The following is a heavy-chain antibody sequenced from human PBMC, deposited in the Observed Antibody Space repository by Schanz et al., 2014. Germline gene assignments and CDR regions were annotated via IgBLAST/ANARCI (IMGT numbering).Heavy chain of an antibody. CDR2: ISGSGNTI. J-gene: IGHJ4*02. CDR1: GFTFSSHS. D-gene: IGHD1-26*01. V-gene: IGHV3-48*02. Sequence: EVQLVESGGNLVQPGGSLRLSCVASGFTFSSHSMNWVRQAPGQGVEWLSNISGSGNTIYYAVSGKGRFTIARDNAKNSLSLQMDRLRDEDAAVYCCARRYSGRYCFDYWGQGTLVAVSS. CDR3: ARRYSGRYCFDY.